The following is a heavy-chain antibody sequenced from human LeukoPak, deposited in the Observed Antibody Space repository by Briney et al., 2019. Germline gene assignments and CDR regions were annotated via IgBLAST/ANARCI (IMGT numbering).Heavy chain of an antibody. CDR3: ARVLSGSWDWFDP. Sequence: PGGSLRLSCAASGFTFRKYWLHWVRQAPGKGLVWVSRINPDDGSTSYADSVKGRFTISRDNAKNTVYLQMNSLRAEDTAVYYCARVLSGSWDWFDPWGQGTLVTVSS. CDR2: INPDDGST. D-gene: IGHD3-22*01. J-gene: IGHJ5*02. V-gene: IGHV3-74*01. CDR1: GFTFRKYW.